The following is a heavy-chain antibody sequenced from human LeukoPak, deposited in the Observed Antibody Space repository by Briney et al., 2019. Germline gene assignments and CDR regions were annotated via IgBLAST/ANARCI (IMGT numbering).Heavy chain of an antibody. CDR2: INGSGGST. D-gene: IGHD7-27*01. Sequence: ETLSLTCAVYGGSFSGYYWSWVRQAPGKGLEWVSAINGSGGSTYYADSVKGRFTISRDNSKNTLYLQMNSLRAEDTAVYYCAKSVRTAEFDYWGQGTLVTVSS. CDR3: AKSVRTAEFDY. CDR1: GGSFSGYY. J-gene: IGHJ4*02. V-gene: IGHV3-23*01.